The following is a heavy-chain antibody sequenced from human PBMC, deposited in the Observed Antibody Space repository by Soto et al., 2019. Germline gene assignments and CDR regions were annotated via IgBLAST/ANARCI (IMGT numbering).Heavy chain of an antibody. V-gene: IGHV5-10-1*01. J-gene: IGHJ6*02. CDR3: AAPKQLSMGYYYGMDV. CDR2: IDPSDSYT. D-gene: IGHD2-2*01. Sequence: HGESLKISCKGSGYSFTSYWISWVRQMPWKGLEWMGRIDPSDSYTNYSPSFQGHVTISADKSISTAYLQWSSLKASDTAMYYCAAPKQLSMGYYYGMDVWGQGTTVTV. CDR1: GYSFTSYW.